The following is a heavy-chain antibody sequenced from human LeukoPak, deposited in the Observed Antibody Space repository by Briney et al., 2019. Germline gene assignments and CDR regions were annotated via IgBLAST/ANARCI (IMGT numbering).Heavy chain of an antibody. CDR3: ARSLVAAAPNFDY. CDR1: GFTFSDYY. J-gene: IGHJ4*02. V-gene: IGHV3-11*03. D-gene: IGHD6-13*01. Sequence: PGGSLRLSCAASGFTFSDYYTSWIRQAPGKGLEWVSYISSSSSYTNYADSVKGRFTISRDNAKNSLYLQMNSLRAGDTAVYYCARSLVAAAPNFDYWGQGTVVTVSS. CDR2: ISSSSSYT.